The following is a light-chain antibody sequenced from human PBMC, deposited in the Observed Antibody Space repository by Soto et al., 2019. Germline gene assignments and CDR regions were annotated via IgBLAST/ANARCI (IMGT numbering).Light chain of an antibody. CDR3: QQYHNWPPFT. V-gene: IGKV1-33*01. CDR1: QDISNY. Sequence: DIQMTQSPSSLSASVGDRVTITCQASQDISNYLNWYQQKPGKAPKLLIYDASNSETGVPSRFSGSGAGTDFTFTISSLQSEDFAVYYCQQYHNWPPFTFGGGTKVDI. J-gene: IGKJ4*01. CDR2: DAS.